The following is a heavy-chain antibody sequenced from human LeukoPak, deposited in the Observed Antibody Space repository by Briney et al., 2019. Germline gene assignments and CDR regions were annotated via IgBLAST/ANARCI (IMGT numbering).Heavy chain of an antibody. CDR2: IYSGGST. Sequence: GSLRLSCAASGFTFSSYSMNWVRQAPGKGLEWVSVIYSGGSTYYADSVKGRFTISRDNSKNTLYLQMNSLRAEDAAVYCGASANIAVAGPLDYWGQGTLVTVSS. V-gene: IGHV3-53*01. CDR3: ASANIAVAGPLDY. J-gene: IGHJ4*02. D-gene: IGHD6-19*01. CDR1: GFTFSSYS.